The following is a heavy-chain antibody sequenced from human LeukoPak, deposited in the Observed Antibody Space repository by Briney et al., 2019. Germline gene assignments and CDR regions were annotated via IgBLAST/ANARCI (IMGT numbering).Heavy chain of an antibody. J-gene: IGHJ3*02. Sequence: SGTLSLTCAVSGGSISSSNWWCWVRQPPGKGLEWIGNIYYDGRTYYTPSLKSRVTISVDTSKNQFSLKLSSVTAADTAVYYCARDLGKWPHVAFDIWGQGTLVTISS. CDR3: ARDLGKWPHVAFDI. V-gene: IGHV4-4*02. D-gene: IGHD5-24*01. CDR2: IYYDGRT. CDR1: GGSISSSNW.